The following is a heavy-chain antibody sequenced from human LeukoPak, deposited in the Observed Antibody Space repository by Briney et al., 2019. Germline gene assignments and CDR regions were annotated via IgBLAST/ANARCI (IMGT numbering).Heavy chain of an antibody. V-gene: IGHV1-69*02. CDR1: GGTFTSYT. CDR2: IIPILGIA. J-gene: IGHJ6*01. CDR3: ARGHQPPYYGMDG. Sequence: SANVSCTASGGTFTSYTISWVRQAPRQRREWMGRIIPILGIANYTQKFQGRVTITADKSTSTAYMELSRLRSEDTAVFYCARGHQPPYYGMDGGGQGTTVTVSS.